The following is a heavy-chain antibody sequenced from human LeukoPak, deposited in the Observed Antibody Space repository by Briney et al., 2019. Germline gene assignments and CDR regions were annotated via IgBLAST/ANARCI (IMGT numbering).Heavy chain of an antibody. D-gene: IGHD3-22*01. CDR2: INNDGSDV. CDR3: ARVLVRYYDSSGYYTNNGYYMDV. CDR1: GFSFNTYW. V-gene: IGHV3-74*01. Sequence: PGGSLRLSCAASGFSFNTYWMHWVRQAPGKGLVWVSRINNDGSDVNYADSVKGRFTISRDNAKNILYLQMNSLRAEDTAVYYCARVLVRYYDSSGYYTNNGYYMDVWGKGTTVTVSS. J-gene: IGHJ6*03.